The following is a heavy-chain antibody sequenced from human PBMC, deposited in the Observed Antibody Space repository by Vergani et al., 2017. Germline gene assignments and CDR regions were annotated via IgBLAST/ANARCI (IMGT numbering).Heavy chain of an antibody. J-gene: IGHJ5*02. V-gene: IGHV4-39*01. CDR2: FYYSGST. CDR1: GSSIRSSNYY. D-gene: IGHD6-19*01. CDR3: ARHSTVEWLVKLGWIDP. Sequence: QLQLQESGPGLVKPSATLSLTCSVSGSSIRSSNYYWGWIRQPPGKGLEWIASFYYSGSTYDNPSLESRVTISVDTSKNQFSLKLSSVTAADTAVYFCARHSTVEWLVKLGWIDPWGQGILVTVS.